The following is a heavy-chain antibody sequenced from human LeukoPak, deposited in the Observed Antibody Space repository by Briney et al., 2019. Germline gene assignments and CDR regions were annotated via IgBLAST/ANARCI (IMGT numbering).Heavy chain of an antibody. CDR3: ARGGYYYNSSGYPDYAFDI. CDR1: GFTFRSYE. CDR2: ISSSGSTM. Sequence: GGSLRLSCAAPGFTFRSYEMNWVRQAPGKGLEWVSYISSSGSTMYYADSVKGRFTISRDNSKNTLYLQMNSLRAEDTAVYYCARGGYYYNSSGYPDYAFDIWGQGTMVTVSS. V-gene: IGHV3-48*03. D-gene: IGHD3-22*01. J-gene: IGHJ3*02.